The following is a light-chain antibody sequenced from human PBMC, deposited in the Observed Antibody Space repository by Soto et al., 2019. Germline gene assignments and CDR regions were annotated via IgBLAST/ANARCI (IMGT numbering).Light chain of an antibody. J-gene: IGLJ2*01. CDR1: SSDVGGYDS. Sequence: QSVLTQPPSASGSPGQSVTISCTGTSSDVGGYDSVSWFQQHPDKAPKLMIYEVSKRPSGVPDRFSGSKSGNTAPLTVSGLQAEDEADYYCSSYAGSDSVVFGGGTKLTVL. V-gene: IGLV2-8*01. CDR3: SSYAGSDSVV. CDR2: EVS.